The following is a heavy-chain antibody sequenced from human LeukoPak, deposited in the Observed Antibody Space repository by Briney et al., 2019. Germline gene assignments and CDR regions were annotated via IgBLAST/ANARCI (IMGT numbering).Heavy chain of an antibody. J-gene: IGHJ4*02. CDR3: AKSKFSITMIVVAIDY. CDR2: ISWNSGSI. D-gene: IGHD3-22*01. V-gene: IGHV3-9*01. CDR1: GFTFDDYA. Sequence: GRSLRLSCAASGFTFDDYAMHWVRQAPGKGLEWVSGISWNSGSIGYADSVKGRFTISRDNAKNSLYLQMNSLRAKDTALYYCAKSKFSITMIVVAIDYWGQGTLVTVSS.